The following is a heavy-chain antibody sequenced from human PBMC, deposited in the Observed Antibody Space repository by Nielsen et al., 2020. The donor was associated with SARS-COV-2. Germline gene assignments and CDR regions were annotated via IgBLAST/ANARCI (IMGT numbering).Heavy chain of an antibody. CDR3: ARDLAAAGWGAFDI. Sequence: LRLSCAVYGGSFSGYYWSWIRQPPGKGLEWIGYIYYSGSTYYNPSLKSRVTISVDTSKNQFSLKLSSVTAADTAVYYCARDLAAAGWGAFDIWGQGTMVTVSS. CDR1: GGSFSGYY. J-gene: IGHJ3*02. V-gene: IGHV4-30-4*01. D-gene: IGHD6-13*01. CDR2: IYYSGST.